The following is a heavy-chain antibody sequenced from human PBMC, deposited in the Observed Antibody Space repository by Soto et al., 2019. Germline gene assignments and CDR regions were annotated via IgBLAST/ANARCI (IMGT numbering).Heavy chain of an antibody. CDR2: ISGSGGST. CDR3: AKDDSSRQNGGYYYYMDV. J-gene: IGHJ6*03. D-gene: IGHD6-13*01. V-gene: IGHV3-23*01. Sequence: EVQLLESGGGLVQPGGSLRLSCAASGFTFSSYAMSWVRQAPGKGLEWVSAISGSGGSTYYADSVKGRFTISRDNSKNTLYLQMNSLRAEDTAVYYCAKDDSSRQNGGYYYYMDVWGKGTTVTVSS. CDR1: GFTFSSYA.